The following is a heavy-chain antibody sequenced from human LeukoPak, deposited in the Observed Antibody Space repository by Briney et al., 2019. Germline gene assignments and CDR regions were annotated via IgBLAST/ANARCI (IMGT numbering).Heavy chain of an antibody. Sequence: SVKVSCKASGGTLSTHAISWVRQAPGQGLEWMGGITPIFGRANYAQKFQGRVTITTEESTSTAYMELSSLRSEDMAVYYCARVHCTSTVCYTGWFDPWGQGTLVTVSS. D-gene: IGHD2-2*02. CDR2: ITPIFGRA. J-gene: IGHJ5*02. CDR1: GGTLSTHA. V-gene: IGHV1-69*05. CDR3: ARVHCTSTVCYTGWFDP.